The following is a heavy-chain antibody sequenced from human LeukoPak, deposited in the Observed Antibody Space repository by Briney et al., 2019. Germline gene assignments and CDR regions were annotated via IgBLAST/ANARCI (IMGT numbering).Heavy chain of an antibody. CDR3: ARDYYDSSLYYYYMDV. CDR2: INPNSGGT. Sequence: GASVKVSCKASGGTFSSYAISWVRQAPGQGLEWMGWINPNSGGTNYAQKFQGRVTMTRDTSISTAYMELSRLRSDDTAVYYCARDYYDSSLYYYYMDVWGKGTTVTVSS. J-gene: IGHJ6*03. D-gene: IGHD3-22*01. CDR1: GGTFSSYA. V-gene: IGHV1-2*02.